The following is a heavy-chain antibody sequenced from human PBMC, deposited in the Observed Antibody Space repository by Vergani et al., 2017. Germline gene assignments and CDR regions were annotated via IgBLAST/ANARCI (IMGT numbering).Heavy chain of an antibody. Sequence: QVQLVQSGAEVKKPGSSVKVSCEASGGTFSSYAISWVRQAPGQGLEWMGGIIPIFGTANYAQKFQGRVTITADESTSTAYMELSSLRSEDTAVYYCARDRGYYDSRSSNPYYFDYWGQGTLVTVSS. V-gene: IGHV1-69*12. CDR2: IIPIFGTA. CDR3: ARDRGYYDSRSSNPYYFDY. D-gene: IGHD3-22*01. J-gene: IGHJ4*02. CDR1: GGTFSSYA.